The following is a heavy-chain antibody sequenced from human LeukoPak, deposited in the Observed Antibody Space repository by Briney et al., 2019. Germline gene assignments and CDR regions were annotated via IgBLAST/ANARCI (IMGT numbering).Heavy chain of an antibody. CDR2: IYHSGST. Sequence: SETLSLTCAVSGYSISSGYYWGWIRQPPGKGLEWIGSIYHSGSTYYNPSLKSRVTISVDTSKDQFSLKLSSVTAADTAVYYCASLRTRTRTTVYFDYWGQGTLVTVSS. D-gene: IGHD4-11*01. CDR1: GYSISSGYY. CDR3: ASLRTRTRTTVYFDY. V-gene: IGHV4-38-2*01. J-gene: IGHJ4*02.